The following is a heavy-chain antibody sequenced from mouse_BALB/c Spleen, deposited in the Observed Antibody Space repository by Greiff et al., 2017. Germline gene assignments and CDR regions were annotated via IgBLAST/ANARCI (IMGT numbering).Heavy chain of an antibody. J-gene: IGHJ3*01. D-gene: IGHD2-2*01. V-gene: IGHV1-5*01. CDR3: TLYGYDGWFAY. CDR2: IYPGNSDT. Sequence: EVQLQESGTVLARPGASVKMSCKASGYSFTSYWMHWVKQRPGQGLEWIGAIYPGNSDTSYNQKFKGKAKLTADKSSSTAYMELRSLTSEDSAVYYCTLYGYDGWFAYWGQGTLVTVSA. CDR1: GYSFTSYW.